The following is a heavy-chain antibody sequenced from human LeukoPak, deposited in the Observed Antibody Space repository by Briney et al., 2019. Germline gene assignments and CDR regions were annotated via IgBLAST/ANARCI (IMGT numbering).Heavy chain of an antibody. CDR3: VREVSCGYFDY. D-gene: IGHD3-22*01. CDR1: GSTFTNYL. V-gene: IGHV1-46*01. Sequence: ASVTVSFTASGSTFTNYLLHWVGQAPGQGKEWVGRITTSVDSTNYAHKFRDRVTMTTDTSTSTVYMELSSLISEDTAVYHCVREVSCGYFDYWGQGTLVTVSS. J-gene: IGHJ4*02. CDR2: ITTSVDST.